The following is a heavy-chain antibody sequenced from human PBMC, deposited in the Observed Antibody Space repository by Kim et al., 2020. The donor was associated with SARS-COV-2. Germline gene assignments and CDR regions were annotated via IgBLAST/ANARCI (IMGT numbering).Heavy chain of an antibody. D-gene: IGHD3-10*01. J-gene: IGHJ4*02. CDR3: AKDGANVKSGFDS. V-gene: IGHV3-30*02. Sequence: YYADSVKGRFTVSRDNSKDTLYLQMNSLRVEDTAVYYCAKDGANVKSGFDSWGQGTLVIVSS.